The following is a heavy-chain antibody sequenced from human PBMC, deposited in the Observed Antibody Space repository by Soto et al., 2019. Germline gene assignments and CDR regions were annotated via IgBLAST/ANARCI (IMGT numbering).Heavy chain of an antibody. CDR1: GFNFGDYY. V-gene: IGHV3-11*01. D-gene: IGHD5-18*01. CDR2: IGPTGNTI. Sequence: QVHLVESGGDLVRPGGSLRLSCIASGFNFGDYYMTWIRQAPGKGLEWVSYIGPTGNTIYNADSVKGRLLISRDNTRNSLYLQMTSLRAEDTAVYFCARGGGYRDGALEYWGQGTLVIVSS. J-gene: IGHJ4*02. CDR3: ARGGGYRDGALEY.